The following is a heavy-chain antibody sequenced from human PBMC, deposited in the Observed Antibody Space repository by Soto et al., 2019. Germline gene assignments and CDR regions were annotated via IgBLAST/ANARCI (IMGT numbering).Heavy chain of an antibody. V-gene: IGHV3-30-3*01. Sequence: PVGSLRLSCAASGFTFSSYAMHWVRQAPGKGLEWVAVISYDGSNKYYADSVKGRFTISRDNSKNTLYLQMNSLRAEDTAVYYCARDFSGYDSYFDYWGQGTLVTVSS. J-gene: IGHJ4*02. CDR2: ISYDGSNK. D-gene: IGHD5-12*01. CDR3: ARDFSGYDSYFDY. CDR1: GFTFSSYA.